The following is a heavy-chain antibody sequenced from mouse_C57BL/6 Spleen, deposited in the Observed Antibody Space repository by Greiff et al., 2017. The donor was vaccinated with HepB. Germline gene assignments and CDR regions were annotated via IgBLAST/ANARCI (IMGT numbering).Heavy chain of an antibody. J-gene: IGHJ1*03. Sequence: EVKLMESGGGLVKPGGSLKLSCAASGFTFSDYGMHWVRQAPEKGLEWVAYISSGSSTIYYADTVKGRFTISRDNAKNTLFLQMTSLRSEDTAMYYCARDYYGSSYQWYFDVWGTGTTVTVSS. CDR3: ARDYYGSSYQWYFDV. CDR1: GFTFSDYG. D-gene: IGHD1-1*01. V-gene: IGHV5-17*01. CDR2: ISSGSSTI.